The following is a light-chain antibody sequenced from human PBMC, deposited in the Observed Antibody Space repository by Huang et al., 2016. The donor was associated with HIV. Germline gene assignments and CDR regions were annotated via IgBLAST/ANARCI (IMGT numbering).Light chain of an antibody. CDR3: QQYYSTPPIT. J-gene: IGKJ5*01. CDR1: QGISNS. Sequence: DIQMTQSPSSLSASVGDRVTITCRASQGISNSLAWYQQQPGKAPKLLLYAASRLKSGVPSRFSVSGSGTDYTLTISSLQPEDFATYYCQQYYSTPPITFGRGTRLEIK. CDR2: AAS. V-gene: IGKV1-NL1*01.